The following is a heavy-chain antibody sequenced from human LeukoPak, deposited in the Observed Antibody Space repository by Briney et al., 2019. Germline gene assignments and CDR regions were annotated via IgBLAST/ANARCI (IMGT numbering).Heavy chain of an antibody. V-gene: IGHV4-30-4*01. CDR3: AGETGEVPASTYYYYYYMDV. CDR2: IYYSGST. J-gene: IGHJ6*03. Sequence: PSQTLSLTCTVSGGFISRGDYYWSWIRQPPGKGLEWIGYIYYSGSTYYNPSLKSRVTISVDTSKNQFSLKLSSVTDADTAVYYCAGETGEVPASTYYYYYYMDVWGKGTTVTVSS. D-gene: IGHD2-2*01. CDR1: GGFISRGDYY.